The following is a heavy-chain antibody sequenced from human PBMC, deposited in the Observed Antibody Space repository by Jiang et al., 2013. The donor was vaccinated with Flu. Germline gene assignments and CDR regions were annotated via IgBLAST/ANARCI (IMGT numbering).Heavy chain of an antibody. CDR2: IYHSGGT. V-gene: IGHV4-4*02. CDR1: GGSVSSSDW. D-gene: IGHD6-19*01. CDR3: ARGIAVAQGYFDS. Sequence: SGPGLVEPSGTLSLTCAVSGGSVSSSDWWTWVRQPPGKGLEWIGEIYHSGGTYYDPSLKSRVTISMDKSKNQVSLKLTSVTAADTAVYYCARGIAVAQGYFDSWGQGTLVTVSS. J-gene: IGHJ4*02.